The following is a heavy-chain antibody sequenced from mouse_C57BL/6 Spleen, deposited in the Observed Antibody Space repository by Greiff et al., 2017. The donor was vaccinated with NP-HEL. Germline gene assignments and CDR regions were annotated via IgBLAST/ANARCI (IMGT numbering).Heavy chain of an antibody. V-gene: IGHV6-6*01. CDR1: GFTFSDAW. CDR3: TKDGGNLFDY. J-gene: IGHJ2*01. D-gene: IGHD2-1*01. CDR2: IRNKANNHAT. Sequence: EVQLQESGGGLVQPGGSMKLSCAASGFTFSDAWMDWVRQSPEKGLEWVAEIRNKANNHATYYAESVKGRFTISRDDSKSSVYLQMNSLRAEDTGIYYCTKDGGNLFDYWGQGTTLTVSS.